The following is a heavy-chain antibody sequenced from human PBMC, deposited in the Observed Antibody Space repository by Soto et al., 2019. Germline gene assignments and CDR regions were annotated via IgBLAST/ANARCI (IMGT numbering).Heavy chain of an antibody. J-gene: IGHJ4*02. CDR1: GFIFSGYS. D-gene: IGHD6-19*01. CDR2: ISSSSSYI. Sequence: GGSLRLSCAASGFIFSGYSMNWVRQAPGKGLEWISSISSSSSYIYYADSVKGRFTISRDNAKNSLYLQMNSLRAEDTAVYYCARGFGSGWYPWYFDYWGQGTLVTVSS. V-gene: IGHV3-21*01. CDR3: ARGFGSGWYPWYFDY.